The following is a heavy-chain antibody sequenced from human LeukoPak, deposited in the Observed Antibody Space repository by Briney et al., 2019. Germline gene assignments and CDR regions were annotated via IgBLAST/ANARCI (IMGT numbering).Heavy chain of an antibody. J-gene: IGHJ4*02. V-gene: IGHV1-2*04. CDR2: TNPNSGGT. CDR1: GYTFTGYY. Sequence: ASVKVSCKASGYTFTGYYMHWVRQAPGQGLGWMGWTNPNSGGTNYAQKFQGWVTMTRDTSISTAYMELSRLRSDGTAVYYCARGAKHSSPDYWGQGTLVTVSS. D-gene: IGHD4-11*01. CDR3: ARGAKHSSPDY.